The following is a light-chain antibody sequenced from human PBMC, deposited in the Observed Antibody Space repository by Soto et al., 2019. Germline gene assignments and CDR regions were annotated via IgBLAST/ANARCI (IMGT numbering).Light chain of an antibody. CDR3: QAWDSSTAV. Sequence: SYELTQPPSVSVSPGQTATITCSGDKLGDKYACWYHQKPGQSPVLLIYQNNKRPSGIPERFSGSNSGNTATLTISGTQAIDEADYYCQAWDSSTAVFGGGTKLTVL. V-gene: IGLV3-1*01. CDR1: KLGDKY. J-gene: IGLJ2*01. CDR2: QNN.